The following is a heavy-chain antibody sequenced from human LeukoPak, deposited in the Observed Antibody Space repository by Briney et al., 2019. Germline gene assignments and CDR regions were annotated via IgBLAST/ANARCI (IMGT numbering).Heavy chain of an antibody. Sequence: GESLKISCKGSGYGFTSYWIGWVRQMPGKGLEWMGIINPDDSDTRYSPSFQGQVTISADKSISTAYLQWSSLKASDTAMYYCATSRRELLPFAYWGQGTLVTVSS. J-gene: IGHJ4*02. CDR1: GYGFTSYW. D-gene: IGHD1-26*01. CDR2: INPDDSDT. V-gene: IGHV5-51*01. CDR3: ATSRRELLPFAY.